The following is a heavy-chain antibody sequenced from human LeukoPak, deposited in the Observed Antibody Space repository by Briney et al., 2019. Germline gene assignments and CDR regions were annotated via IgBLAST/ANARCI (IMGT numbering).Heavy chain of an antibody. CDR1: GNTFTGYY. CDR3: ANEPTQANWFDP. J-gene: IGHJ5*02. D-gene: IGHD4-11*01. V-gene: IGHV1-2*02. CDR2: INPNSGGT. Sequence: ASVKVSCKASGNTFTGYYMHWVRQAPGQGLEWMGWINPNSGGTNYAQKFQGRVTMTRDTSISTAYMELSRLRSDDTAVYYCANEPTQANWFDPWGQGTLVTVSS.